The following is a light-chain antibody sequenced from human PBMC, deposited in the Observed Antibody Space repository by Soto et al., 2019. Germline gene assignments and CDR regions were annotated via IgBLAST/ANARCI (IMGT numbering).Light chain of an antibody. CDR3: CSYAGSSTLV. V-gene: IGLV2-23*01. CDR2: EGS. CDR1: SSDVGSDNL. J-gene: IGLJ2*01. Sequence: QSALTQPASVSGSPGQSITISCTGTSSDVGSDNLVSWYQQHPGEAPKLMIYEGSKWPSGVSNRFSASKSGDTASLTISGLQAEDEADYYCCSYAGSSTLVFGGGTKLTVL.